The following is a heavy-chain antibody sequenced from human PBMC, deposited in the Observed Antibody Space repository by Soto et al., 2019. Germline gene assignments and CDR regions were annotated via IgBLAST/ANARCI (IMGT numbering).Heavy chain of an antibody. CDR3: AREGVLTLKMVAATQDAFDI. CDR1: GGTFSIDA. Sequence: PLKVYCNGSGGTFSIDAIGWVRQDPRQGLEWMGGIIPIFGTANYAQKFQGRVTITADESTSTAYMELSSLRSEDTAVYYCAREGVLTLKMVAATQDAFDIWGQGTMVTV. J-gene: IGHJ3*02. CDR2: IIPIFGTA. D-gene: IGHD2-15*01. V-gene: IGHV1-69*01.